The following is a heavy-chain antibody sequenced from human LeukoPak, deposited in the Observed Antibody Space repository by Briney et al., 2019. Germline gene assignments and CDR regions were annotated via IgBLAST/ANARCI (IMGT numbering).Heavy chain of an antibody. J-gene: IGHJ4*02. CDR2: IYYSGST. Sequence: SETLSLTCTVSGGSISSYYWSWIRQPPGKGLEWIGYIYYSGSTNSNPSLKSRVTISLDTSKNQFSLKLSPVTAADTAVYYCARGNYVWGSYFDYWGQGTLVTVSS. D-gene: IGHD3-16*01. CDR3: ARGNYVWGSYFDY. V-gene: IGHV4-59*01. CDR1: GGSISSYY.